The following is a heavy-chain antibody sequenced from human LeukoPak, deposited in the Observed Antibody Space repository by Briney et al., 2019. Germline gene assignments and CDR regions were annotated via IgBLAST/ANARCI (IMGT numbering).Heavy chain of an antibody. Sequence: SETLSLTCTVSGGSVSISSYYWGWIRQPPGKGLEWIGSIYYSGSTYYNPSLKSRVTISVGTSKNQFSLKLSSVTAADTAVYYCARDRYYDYVWGSYNGMDVWGQGTTVTASS. D-gene: IGHD3-16*01. CDR1: GGSVSISSYY. V-gene: IGHV4-39*07. J-gene: IGHJ6*02. CDR2: IYYSGST. CDR3: ARDRYYDYVWGSYNGMDV.